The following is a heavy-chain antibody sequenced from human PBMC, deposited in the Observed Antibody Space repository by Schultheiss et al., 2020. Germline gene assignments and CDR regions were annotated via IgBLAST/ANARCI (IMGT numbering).Heavy chain of an antibody. CDR3: ARGSTRSGMDV. Sequence: SETLSLTCTVSGGSISSISGRSYYWGWIRQPPGKGLEWIGYIYYSGSTNNNPSLKSRVTISVDMSKNQFSLKLSSVTAADTAVYYCARGSTRSGMDVWGQGTTVTVSS. CDR1: GGSISSISGRSYY. CDR2: IYYSGST. V-gene: IGHV4-61*05. J-gene: IGHJ6*02. D-gene: IGHD5-24*01.